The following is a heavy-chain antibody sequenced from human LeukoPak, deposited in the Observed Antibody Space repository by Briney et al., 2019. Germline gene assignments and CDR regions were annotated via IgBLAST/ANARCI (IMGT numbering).Heavy chain of an antibody. J-gene: IGHJ4*02. CDR3: ANSGLNRFEY. CDR1: GFTLSTYT. D-gene: IGHD2-15*01. CDR2: ISSSSSYI. Sequence: PGGSLRLSCAASGFTLSTYTMNWVRQAPGKGLEWVSSISSSSSYIYYADSVKGRFIISRDDAKNSLSLQMNSLRADDTAVYYCANSGLNRFEYWGQGALVTVSS. V-gene: IGHV3-21*04.